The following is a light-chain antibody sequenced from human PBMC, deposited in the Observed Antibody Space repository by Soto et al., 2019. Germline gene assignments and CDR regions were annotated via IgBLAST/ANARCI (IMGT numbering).Light chain of an antibody. Sequence: QSVLTQPPSASGSPGQSVTISCTGASSDVGGYNFVSWYQQHPGKAPKLMIYDVTKRPSGVPDRFSGSKSGNTASLTVSGLQADDEADYYCSSYAGSSAPVAFGGGTQLTVL. CDR1: SSDVGGYNF. CDR2: DVT. J-gene: IGLJ2*01. V-gene: IGLV2-8*01. CDR3: SSYAGSSAPVA.